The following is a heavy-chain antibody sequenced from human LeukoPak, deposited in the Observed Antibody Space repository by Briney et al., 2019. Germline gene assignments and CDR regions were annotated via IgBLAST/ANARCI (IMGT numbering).Heavy chain of an antibody. D-gene: IGHD6-6*01. Sequence: ASVKVSCKASGYTFTSYGISWVRQAPGQGLEWMGWISAYNGNTNYAQKLQGRVTMTTDTSTSTAYIEPRSLRSDDTAVYYCARSAEYSPWEFDPWGQGTPVTVSS. CDR2: ISAYNGNT. J-gene: IGHJ5*02. CDR1: GYTFTSYG. CDR3: ARSAEYSPWEFDP. V-gene: IGHV1-18*01.